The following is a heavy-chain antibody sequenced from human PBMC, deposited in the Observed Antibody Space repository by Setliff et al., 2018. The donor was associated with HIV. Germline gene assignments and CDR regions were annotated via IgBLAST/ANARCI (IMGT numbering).Heavy chain of an antibody. CDR3: ARAPTDHYDPTRLGDGLDI. CDR2: IHTSGRT. CDR1: SESIVSYY. V-gene: IGHV4-4*08. D-gene: IGHD3-22*01. J-gene: IGHJ3*02. Sequence: PSETLSLTCAVSSESIVSYYWNWIRQPPGRGLEWIGYIHTSGRTKYNPSLKSRLTILVDTSKKQISLKVKSVTAADTAVYYCARAPTDHYDPTRLGDGLDIWGQGTMVTVSS.